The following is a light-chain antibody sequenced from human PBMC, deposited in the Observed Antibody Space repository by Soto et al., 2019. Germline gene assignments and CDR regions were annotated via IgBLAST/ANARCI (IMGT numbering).Light chain of an antibody. Sequence: EIVMTQSPATLSVSPGERATLSCRASQSVSGDLAWYQQKPGQAPRLLIYGASTRATGIPATFSGSGSGTEFTLTITSLQSEDFAVYYCQQYNEWPLTFGGGTKVDIK. CDR3: QQYNEWPLT. CDR2: GAS. V-gene: IGKV3-15*01. CDR1: QSVSGD. J-gene: IGKJ4*01.